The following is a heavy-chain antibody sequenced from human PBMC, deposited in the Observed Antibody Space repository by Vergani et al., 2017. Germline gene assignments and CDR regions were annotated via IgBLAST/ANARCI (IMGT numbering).Heavy chain of an antibody. CDR1: GDSISSGVYY. CDR3: ARMGRYXGGDAFRIGYFDS. V-gene: IGHV4-31*03. J-gene: IGHJ4*02. Sequence: QVQLQESGPGLVKPSQTLALTCSVSGDSISSGVYYWNWIRQHPGKGLEWIGYIYSTGSTHHNPSLRRRINMSVDTSKNQFSLKLNSVTAADTAMYYCARMGRYXGGDAFRIGYFDSWGPGILVTVSS. D-gene: IGHD3-16*01. CDR2: IYSTGST.